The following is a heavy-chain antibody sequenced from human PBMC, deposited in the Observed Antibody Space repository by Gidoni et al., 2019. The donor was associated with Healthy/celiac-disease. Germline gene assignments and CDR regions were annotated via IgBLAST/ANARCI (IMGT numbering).Heavy chain of an antibody. J-gene: IGHJ5*02. V-gene: IGHV1-2*04. D-gene: IGHD5-18*01. Sequence: QVQLVQSGAEVKKPGASVKVSCKASGYTFTGYYMTWVRQAPGQGLEWMGWINPNSGGTNYAQKFQGWVTMTRDTSISTAYMELSRLRSDDTAVYYCARGPLYSYGPLRWFDPWGQGTLVTVSS. CDR1: GYTFTGYY. CDR2: INPNSGGT. CDR3: ARGPLYSYGPLRWFDP.